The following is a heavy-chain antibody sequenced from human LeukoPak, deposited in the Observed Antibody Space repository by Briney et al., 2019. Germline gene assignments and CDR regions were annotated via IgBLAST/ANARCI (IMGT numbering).Heavy chain of an antibody. V-gene: IGHV3-33*01. CDR1: GFTFSNYG. CDR3: ARDYYDKSGYYSALGY. J-gene: IGHJ4*02. CDR2: MWYDGMNK. D-gene: IGHD3-22*01. Sequence: GGSLRLSCAASGFTFSNYGMHWVRQAPGKGLEWVAVMWYDGMNKYFADSVKGRFTISRDNSKNTLYLEMNSLRAEDTAIYYCARDYYDKSGYYSALGYWGQGTPVTVSS.